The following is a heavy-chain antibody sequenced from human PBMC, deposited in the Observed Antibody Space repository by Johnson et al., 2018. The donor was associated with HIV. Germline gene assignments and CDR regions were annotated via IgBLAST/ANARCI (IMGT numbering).Heavy chain of an antibody. V-gene: IGHV3-66*02. Sequence: EVQLVESGGGLVQPGGSLRLSCVVSGFTVSSNYITWVRQAPGKGPEWVAVIYSGGSTYYADSVKGRFTIARDNSKNTLYLQMNSLRAEDTAVYYCALPSGSSRLAFDIGGQGTMVTVSS. CDR1: GFTVSSNY. D-gene: IGHD1-26*01. CDR3: ALPSGSSRLAFDI. CDR2: IYSGGST. J-gene: IGHJ3*02.